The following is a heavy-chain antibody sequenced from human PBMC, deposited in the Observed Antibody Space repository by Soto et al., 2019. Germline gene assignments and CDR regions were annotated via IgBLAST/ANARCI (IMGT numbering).Heavy chain of an antibody. CDR2: IYYSGST. Sequence: SETLSLTCTVSGGSVSSYYWGWIRQPPGKGLEWILYIYYSGSTKYNPSLKSRVTMSVDTSNNQFSLKVSSVTAADTAVYYCARHSNRNYGLYYFDFWGLGALVTVSS. CDR3: ARHSNRNYGLYYFDF. CDR1: GGSVSSYY. J-gene: IGHJ4*02. V-gene: IGHV4-59*08. D-gene: IGHD4-4*01.